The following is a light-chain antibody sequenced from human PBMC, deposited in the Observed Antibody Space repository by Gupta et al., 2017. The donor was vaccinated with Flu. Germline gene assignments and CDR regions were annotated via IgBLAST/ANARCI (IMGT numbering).Light chain of an antibody. CDR1: QSISSW. Sequence: VGDRVTITCRASQSISSWLAWYQQKPGKAPKLLIYKASRVQSGVPSRFSGSGSGTEFTLTSSSVQPDDSATYYCQQYNSFWTFGQGTKVKIK. V-gene: IGKV1-5*03. J-gene: IGKJ1*01. CDR3: QQYNSFWT. CDR2: KAS.